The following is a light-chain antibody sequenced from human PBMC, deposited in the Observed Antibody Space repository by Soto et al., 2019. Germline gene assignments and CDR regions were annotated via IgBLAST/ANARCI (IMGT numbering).Light chain of an antibody. Sequence: VLTQSPATLSSFPGDRVNLSCRASQYINTRLAWYQHRPGQAPRLLIYQTSIRAAGIPARFSASGSGTDFTLTISDVQPEDFALYYCHQRQSWHRTFDQGTKVDIK. V-gene: IGKV3D-11*01. CDR2: QTS. CDR3: HQRQSWHRT. CDR1: QYINTR. J-gene: IGKJ1*01.